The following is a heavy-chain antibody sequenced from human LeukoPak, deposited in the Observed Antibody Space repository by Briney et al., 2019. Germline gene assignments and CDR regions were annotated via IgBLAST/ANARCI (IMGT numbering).Heavy chain of an antibody. J-gene: IGHJ4*02. CDR3: AKRNVDY. D-gene: IGHD1-14*01. CDR1: GFTFSNAW. V-gene: IGHV3-23*01. CDR2: ISDSGGST. Sequence: GGSLRLSCAASGFTFSNAWMSWVRQAPGEGLEWVSSISDSGGSTYYADSVKGRFTISRDKSNNALFLQMNSLRAEDTAVYYCAKRNVDYWGQGTLVTVSS.